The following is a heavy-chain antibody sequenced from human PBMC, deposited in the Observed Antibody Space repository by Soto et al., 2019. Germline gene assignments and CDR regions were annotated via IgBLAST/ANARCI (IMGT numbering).Heavy chain of an antibody. Sequence: PGGSLRLSCAASGFTFSSYSMNWVRQAPGKGLEWVSYISSSSSTIYYADSVKGRFTISRDNAKNSLYLQMNSLRDEDTAVYYCARDPVYDYGDYRHRSRRLEYFQHWGQGTLVTVSS. CDR3: ARDPVYDYGDYRHRSRRLEYFQH. CDR1: GFTFSSYS. V-gene: IGHV3-48*02. D-gene: IGHD4-17*01. CDR2: ISSSSSTI. J-gene: IGHJ1*01.